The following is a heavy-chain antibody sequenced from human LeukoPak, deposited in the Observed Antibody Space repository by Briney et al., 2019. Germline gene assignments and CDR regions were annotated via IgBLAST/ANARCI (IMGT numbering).Heavy chain of an antibody. D-gene: IGHD6-19*01. J-gene: IGHJ4*02. CDR1: GGSFSGYY. CDR3: ARVPQWLVPFDY. Sequence: PSETLSLTCAVYGGSFSGYYWSWIRQPPGKGLEWIGEINHSGSSNYNPSLKSRVTISVDTSKNQFSLKLSSVTAADTAVYYCARVPQWLVPFDYWGQGTLVTVSS. CDR2: INHSGSS. V-gene: IGHV4-34*01.